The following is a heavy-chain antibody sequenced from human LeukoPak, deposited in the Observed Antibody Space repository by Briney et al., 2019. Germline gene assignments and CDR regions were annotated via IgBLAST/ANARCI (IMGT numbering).Heavy chain of an antibody. D-gene: IGHD2-15*01. J-gene: IGHJ6*02. V-gene: IGHV4-34*01. Sequence: SETLSLTCAVYGGSFSGYYWSWIRQPPGKGLEWIGEINHSGSTNYNPSPKRRVTISVDTSKNQFSLKLSSVTAADTAVYYCARANPRKYCSGGSCSKVYYYYYGMDVWGQGTTVTVSS. CDR2: INHSGST. CDR3: ARANPRKYCSGGSCSKVYYYYYGMDV. CDR1: GGSFSGYY.